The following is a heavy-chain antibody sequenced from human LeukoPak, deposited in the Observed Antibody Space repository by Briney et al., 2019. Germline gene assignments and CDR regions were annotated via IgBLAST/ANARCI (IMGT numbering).Heavy chain of an antibody. D-gene: IGHD2-2*01. V-gene: IGHV4-31*03. CDR3: ARDWAQHCSSTRCYGPFDY. CDR2: IYYSGST. CDR1: GGSISSGGYY. J-gene: IGHJ4*02. Sequence: PSQTLSLTCTVSGGSISSGGYYWSWIRQHPGKGLEWIGYIYYSGSTYYNPSLKSRVTISVDTSKNQFSLKLSSVTAADTAVYYCARDWAQHCSSTRCYGPFDYWGQGTLVTVSS.